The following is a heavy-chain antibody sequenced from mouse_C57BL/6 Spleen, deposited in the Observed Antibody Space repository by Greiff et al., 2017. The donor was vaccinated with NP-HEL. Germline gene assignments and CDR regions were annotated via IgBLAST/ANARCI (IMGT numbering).Heavy chain of an antibody. D-gene: IGHD2-3*01. Sequence: QVQLQQPGAELVKPGASVKLSCKASGYTFTSYWMHWVKQRPGQGLAWIGMIHPNSGSTNYNEKFKSKATLTVDKSSSTAYMQLSSLTSEDSAVYYCAKISLDGQFAYWGQGTLGTVSA. J-gene: IGHJ3*01. CDR1: GYTFTSYW. V-gene: IGHV1-64*01. CDR2: IHPNSGST. CDR3: AKISLDGQFAY.